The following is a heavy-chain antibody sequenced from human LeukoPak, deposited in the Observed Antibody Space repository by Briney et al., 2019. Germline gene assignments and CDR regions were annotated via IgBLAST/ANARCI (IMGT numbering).Heavy chain of an antibody. CDR3: ARQRAGGTKADGLDV. D-gene: IGHD3-16*01. V-gene: IGHV3-15*07. Sequence: KSGGSLRLSCAASGFTFSNAWMNWVRQAPGKGLEWVGRIKSESDGGTTDYVAPVKGRFTISRDDSKNTLYLQMNSLKTEDTAVYYCARQRAGGTKADGLDVWGQGTMVTVSS. J-gene: IGHJ3*01. CDR1: GFTFSNAW. CDR2: IKSESDGGTT.